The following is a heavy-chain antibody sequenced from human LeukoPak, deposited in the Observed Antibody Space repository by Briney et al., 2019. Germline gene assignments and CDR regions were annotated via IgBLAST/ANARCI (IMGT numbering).Heavy chain of an antibody. J-gene: IGHJ4*02. Sequence: PGGSLRLSCAASGFTFSSYWMHWVRQAPGKGLVWVSRVNTDGRTTSHADSVKGRFTISRENAKNTLYLQMNGLRAEDTAVYYCAKAISKWLSEAYCGGDCYSKFDYWGQGTLVTVSS. CDR2: VNTDGRTT. CDR1: GFTFSSYW. CDR3: AKAISKWLSEAYCGGDCYSKFDY. D-gene: IGHD2-21*01. V-gene: IGHV3-74*01.